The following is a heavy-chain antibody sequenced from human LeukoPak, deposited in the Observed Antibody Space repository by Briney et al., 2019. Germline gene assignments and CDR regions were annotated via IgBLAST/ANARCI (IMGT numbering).Heavy chain of an antibody. CDR2: ISGSGGST. Sequence: PGGSLRLSCAASGFTFSSYAMSWVRQAPGKGLEWVSGISGSGGSTYHADSVKGRFTISRDNSKNTLYLQMNSLRAEDTAVYYCAKDPAIFGVVIVGYYFDYWGQGTLVTVSS. J-gene: IGHJ4*02. V-gene: IGHV3-23*01. CDR3: AKDPAIFGVVIVGYYFDY. CDR1: GFTFSSYA. D-gene: IGHD3-3*01.